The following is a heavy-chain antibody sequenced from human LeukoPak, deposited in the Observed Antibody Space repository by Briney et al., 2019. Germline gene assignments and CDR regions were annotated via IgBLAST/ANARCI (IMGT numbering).Heavy chain of an antibody. Sequence: ASVKVSCKASGYTFTAYYIHWVRQAPGQGSEWLGWIYPNTGDTRFPQKFQGRVTMTRDTSISTAYMELTRLRSDDTAVYYCARVTGQNNDAFDIWGQGTMVTVSS. CDR3: ARVTGQNNDAFDI. CDR2: IYPNTGDT. J-gene: IGHJ3*02. CDR1: GYTFTAYY. D-gene: IGHD2-8*02. V-gene: IGHV1-2*02.